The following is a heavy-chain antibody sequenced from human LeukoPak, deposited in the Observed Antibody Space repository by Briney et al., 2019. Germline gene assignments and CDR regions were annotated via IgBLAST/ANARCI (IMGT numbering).Heavy chain of an antibody. V-gene: IGHV3-33*01. Sequence: GGSLRLSCAASGFTFSSFGMPWVRQAPGKGLEWVAVVLHDGSYKYYADSVKGRFTISTDNSKNTLYLQMNSLRAEDTAIYYCARDKGTYYFDYWGQGTLVTVSS. J-gene: IGHJ4*02. CDR2: VLHDGSYK. D-gene: IGHD3/OR15-3a*01. CDR3: ARDKGTYYFDY. CDR1: GFTFSSFG.